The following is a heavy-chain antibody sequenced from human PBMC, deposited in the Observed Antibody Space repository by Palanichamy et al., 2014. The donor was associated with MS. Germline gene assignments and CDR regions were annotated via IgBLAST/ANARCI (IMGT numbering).Heavy chain of an antibody. CDR3: ARVTGYCSGGSCYLYYFDY. Sequence: EVQLVQSGAEVKKPGESLRISCKGSGYSFTNYWITWVRQLPGKGLEWVGRIDPSDSYTNYSPSFQGHVTISADKSISTAYLQWSGLKASDTAMYYCARVTGYCSGGSCYLYYFDYWGQGTLVTVSS. D-gene: IGHD2-15*01. J-gene: IGHJ4*02. V-gene: IGHV5-10-1*03. CDR2: IDPSDSYT. CDR1: GYSFTNYW.